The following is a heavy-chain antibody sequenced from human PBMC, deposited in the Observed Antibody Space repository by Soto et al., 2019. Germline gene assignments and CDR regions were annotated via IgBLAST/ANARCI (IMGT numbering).Heavy chain of an antibody. Sequence: ASVKGSCKATRYIFTAYFMHWVRQAPGQGLEWMGWINPNNGATHYGLSFQGRVTMTRDTSISTAYMELSSLRSAGTAVYYCARVVVVPAAIGMGSDWLDPWGQGTLVTVSS. V-gene: IGHV1-2*02. CDR2: INPNNGAT. J-gene: IGHJ5*02. D-gene: IGHD2-2*01. CDR3: ARVVVVPAAIGMGSDWLDP. CDR1: RYIFTAYF.